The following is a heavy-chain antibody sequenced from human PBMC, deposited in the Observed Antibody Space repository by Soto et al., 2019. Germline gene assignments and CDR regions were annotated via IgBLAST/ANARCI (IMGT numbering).Heavy chain of an antibody. CDR2: IYPGDSNT. Sequence: PGESLKISCKGSGFSFTSYWIAWVRQMPGKGLEWVGIIYPGDSNTRYSPSFQGQVTISADKSINTAYLQWSSLKASDTAMYYCARPSREYQLLSFDYWGQGTLVTVS. J-gene: IGHJ4*02. V-gene: IGHV5-51*01. CDR3: ARPSREYQLLSFDY. CDR1: GFSFTSYW. D-gene: IGHD2-2*01.